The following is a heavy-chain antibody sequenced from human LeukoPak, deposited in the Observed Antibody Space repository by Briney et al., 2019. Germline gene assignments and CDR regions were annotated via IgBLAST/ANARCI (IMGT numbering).Heavy chain of an antibody. Sequence: SETLSLTCTVSGGSISSYYWSWIRQPPGKGLEWTGYIYYSGSTNYNPSLKSRVTISVDTSKNQFSLKLSSVTAADTAVYYCARQIAVAAQFDPWGQGTLVTVSS. CDR3: ARQIAVAAQFDP. J-gene: IGHJ5*02. CDR1: GGSISSYY. CDR2: IYYSGST. D-gene: IGHD6-19*01. V-gene: IGHV4-59*08.